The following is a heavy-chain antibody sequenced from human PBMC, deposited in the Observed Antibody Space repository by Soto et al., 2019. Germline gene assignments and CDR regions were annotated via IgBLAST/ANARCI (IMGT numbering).Heavy chain of an antibody. CDR1: GFTFSSYG. V-gene: IGHV3-30*03. CDR2: ISYDGSNK. D-gene: IGHD3-22*01. Sequence: LRLSCAASGFTFSSYGMHWVRQAPGKGLEWVAVISYDGSNKYYADSVKGRFTISRDNSKNTLYLQMNSLRAEDTAVYYCPTQPTIYDSSGYDAFDIWGQRQMVTVSS. J-gene: IGHJ3*02. CDR3: PTQPTIYDSSGYDAFDI.